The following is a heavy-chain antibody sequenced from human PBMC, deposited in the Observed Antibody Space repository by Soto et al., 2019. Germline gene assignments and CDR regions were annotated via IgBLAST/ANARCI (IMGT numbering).Heavy chain of an antibody. D-gene: IGHD7-27*01. CDR1: GFTFSSYV. J-gene: IGHJ5*02. V-gene: IGHV3-23*01. Sequence: LRLSCASSGFTFSSYVMSWVRQAPGKGLEWVSAISGSGGSTYYADSVKGRFTISRDNSKNTLYLQMNSLRAEDTAVYYCAKDRMGNPGTFDPWGQGTLVTVSS. CDR2: ISGSGGST. CDR3: AKDRMGNPGTFDP.